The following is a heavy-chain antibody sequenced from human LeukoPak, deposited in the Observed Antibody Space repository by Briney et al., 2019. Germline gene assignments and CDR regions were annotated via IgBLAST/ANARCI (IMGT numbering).Heavy chain of an antibody. CDR2: IYYSGST. CDR1: GGSISSSSYY. V-gene: IGHV4-61*05. Sequence: PSETLSLTCTVSGGSISSSSYYWGWIRQPPGKGLEWIGYIYYSGSTNYNPSLKSRVTISVDTSKNQFSLKLSSVTAADTAVYYCARAYYDSSGYGRYFDLWGRGTLVTVSS. D-gene: IGHD3-22*01. CDR3: ARAYYDSSGYGRYFDL. J-gene: IGHJ2*01.